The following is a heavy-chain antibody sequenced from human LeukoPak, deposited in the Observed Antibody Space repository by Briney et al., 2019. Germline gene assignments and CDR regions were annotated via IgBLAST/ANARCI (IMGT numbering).Heavy chain of an antibody. J-gene: IGHJ4*02. V-gene: IGHV3-23*01. CDR2: ISGSGDNT. D-gene: IGHD3-22*01. Sequence: GGSLRLSCAASGFTFSSYAMSWVRQAPGKGLEWVSGISGSGDNTYYADSVKGRFTISGDNSKNTLYVQVNSLGTEDTAAYYCAKGSYYDSSGSFYFDYWGQGTLVTVSS. CDR3: AKGSYYDSSGSFYFDY. CDR1: GFTFSSYA.